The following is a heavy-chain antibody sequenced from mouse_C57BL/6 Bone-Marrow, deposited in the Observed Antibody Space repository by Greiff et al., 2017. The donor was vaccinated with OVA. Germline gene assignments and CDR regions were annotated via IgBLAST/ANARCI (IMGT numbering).Heavy chain of an antibody. CDR3: ARISVYYYGSSYPWVSDV. J-gene: IGHJ1*03. D-gene: IGHD1-1*01. Sequence: EVKLVESEGGLVQPGSSMKLSCTASGFTFSDYYMAWVRQVPEKGLEWVANINYDGSSTYYLDSLKSRFIISRDNAKNILYLQMSSLKSEDTATYYCARISVYYYGSSYPWVSDVWGTGTTVTVSS. CDR1: GFTFSDYY. CDR2: INYDGSST. V-gene: IGHV5-16*01.